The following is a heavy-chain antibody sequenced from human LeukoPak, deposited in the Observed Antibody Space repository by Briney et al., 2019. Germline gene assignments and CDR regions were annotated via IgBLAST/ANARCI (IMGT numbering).Heavy chain of an antibody. V-gene: IGHV1-18*01. Sequence: ASVKVSCKASGYTFTSYGISWVRQAPGQGLEWMGWIIAYNGNTNYAQKLQGRVTMTTDTSTSTAYMELRSLRSDDTAVYYCARDLAPSMVRGVIIKPVDYWGQGTLVTAS. D-gene: IGHD3-10*01. CDR3: ARDLAPSMVRGVIIKPVDY. CDR1: GYTFTSYG. CDR2: IIAYNGNT. J-gene: IGHJ4*02.